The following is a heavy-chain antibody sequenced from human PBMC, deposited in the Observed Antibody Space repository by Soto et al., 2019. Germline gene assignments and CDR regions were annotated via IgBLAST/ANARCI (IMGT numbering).Heavy chain of an antibody. J-gene: IGHJ6*02. Sequence: LGESLKISCKGSGYSFTSYWIVWVRQMSGKGLEWMGTIYPGDSDTRYSPSFQGQVTISADKSISTAYLQWNSLKASDTAMYFCARNKGYSSSTSCYGMDVWGQGAAVTVSS. V-gene: IGHV5-51*01. D-gene: IGHD2-2*01. CDR3: ARNKGYSSSTSCYGMDV. CDR1: GYSFTSYW. CDR2: IYPGDSDT.